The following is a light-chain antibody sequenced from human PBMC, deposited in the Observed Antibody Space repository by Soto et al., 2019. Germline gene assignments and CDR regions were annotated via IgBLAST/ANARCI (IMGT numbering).Light chain of an antibody. V-gene: IGKV3D-15*01. CDR1: QSVDND. J-gene: IGKJ4*01. CDR3: QQYNNWPLT. Sequence: EIVMTQSPATLSVSPGDRATLSCRASQSVDNDLAWYQQKPGQPPRLLIYDASTRATGIPARFSGSQSGTEFTPTISSLLSEDFAVYSCQQYNNWPLTFGGGTKVDIK. CDR2: DAS.